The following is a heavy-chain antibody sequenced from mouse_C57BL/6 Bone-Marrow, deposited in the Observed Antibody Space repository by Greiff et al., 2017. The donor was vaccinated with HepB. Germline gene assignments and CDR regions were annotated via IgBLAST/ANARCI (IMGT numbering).Heavy chain of an antibody. CDR3: ASFYYGNYRYYAMDY. CDR1: GYTFTSYW. Sequence: QVQLKQPGAELVRPGTSVKLSCKASGYTFTSYWMHWVKQRPGQGLEWIGVIDPSDSYTNYNQKFKGKATLTVDTSSSTAYMQLSSLTSEDSAVYYCASFYYGNYRYYAMDYWGQGTSVTVSS. J-gene: IGHJ4*01. D-gene: IGHD2-1*01. V-gene: IGHV1-59*01. CDR2: IDPSDSYT.